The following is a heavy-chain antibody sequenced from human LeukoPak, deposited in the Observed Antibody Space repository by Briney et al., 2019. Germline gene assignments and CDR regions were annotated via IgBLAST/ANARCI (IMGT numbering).Heavy chain of an antibody. D-gene: IGHD4-23*01. CDR1: GGTFSSHT. CDR3: ARGWLAETMVVTPYNY. V-gene: IGHV1-69*13. J-gene: IGHJ4*02. Sequence: SVKVSCKASGGTFSSHTINWVRQAPGQGLEWMGGIIPIFGSANYAQKFQGRVTITAVESTSTAYMEVSSLRSEDTAVYYCARGWLAETMVVTPYNYWGQGTLVTVSS. CDR2: IIPIFGSA.